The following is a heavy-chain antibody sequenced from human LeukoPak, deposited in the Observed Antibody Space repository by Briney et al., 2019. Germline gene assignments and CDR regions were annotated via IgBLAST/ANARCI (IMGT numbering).Heavy chain of an antibody. CDR3: AKGRDSSGYYLIGY. CDR2: ISGSGGST. V-gene: IGHV3-23*01. Sequence: GGSLRLSCAASGFTFSSYAMSWVRQAPGKGLEWVSAISGSGGSTYYADSVKGRFTISRDNSKNTLYLQMNSLRAEDTAVYYCAKGRDSSGYYLIGYWGQGTLVTVSS. D-gene: IGHD3-22*01. J-gene: IGHJ4*02. CDR1: GFTFSSYA.